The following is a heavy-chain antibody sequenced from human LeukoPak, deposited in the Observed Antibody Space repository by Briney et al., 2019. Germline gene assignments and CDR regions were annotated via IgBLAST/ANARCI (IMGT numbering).Heavy chain of an antibody. Sequence: PGGSLRLSCAASGFTFSSYSMNWVRQAPGKGLEWVSSINSDSNYIYYADSVKGRFTISRDAKNSVYLQMNSLRAEDTAVYYCARSRAASDYWGQGTLVTVSS. CDR3: ARSRAASDY. CDR1: GFTFSSYS. V-gene: IGHV3-21*01. D-gene: IGHD2-15*01. J-gene: IGHJ4*02. CDR2: INSDSNYI.